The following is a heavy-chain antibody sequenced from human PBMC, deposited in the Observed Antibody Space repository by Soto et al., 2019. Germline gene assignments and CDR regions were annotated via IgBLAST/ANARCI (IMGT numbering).Heavy chain of an antibody. CDR3: ARVERGTATTVVDAFDI. D-gene: IGHD1-1*01. CDR1: GGSVNSGNCY. V-gene: IGHV4-34*01. Sequence: QVQLQQWGAGRLKPSETLTLTCAVFGGSVNSGNCYWSWIRQPPGKGLEWIGEMSHSGGTHFNPSLKSRVTISVDTSKNQFSLKMSSVTAADTALYYCARVERGTATTVVDAFDIWGPGTMVTVSS. J-gene: IGHJ3*02. CDR2: MSHSGGT.